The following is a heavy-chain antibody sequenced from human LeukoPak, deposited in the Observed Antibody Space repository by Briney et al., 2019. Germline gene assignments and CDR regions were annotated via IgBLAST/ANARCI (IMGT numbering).Heavy chain of an antibody. J-gene: IGHJ3*02. D-gene: IGHD3-10*01. Sequence: GGSLRLSCAASGFTFSSYSMNWVRQAPGKGLEWVSSISSSSSYIYYADSVKGRFTISRDNAKNSLYLQMNSLRVEDTAVYYCARRLSVGRGDAFDIWGQGTMVTVSS. V-gene: IGHV3-21*01. CDR1: GFTFSSYS. CDR3: ARRLSVGRGDAFDI. CDR2: ISSSSSYI.